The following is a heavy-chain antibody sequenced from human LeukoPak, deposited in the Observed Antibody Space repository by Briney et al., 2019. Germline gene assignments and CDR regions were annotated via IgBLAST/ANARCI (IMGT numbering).Heavy chain of an antibody. Sequence: PGGSLRLSCVVSGFTLSSDWMSWVRQAPGEGLEWVANIKKDGIEKYYVESVKGRFTISRDNAKNSLYLQMNSLRAEDTAVYYCAREDDYSGSYYINWFDPWGQGTLVTVSS. CDR3: AREDDYSGSYYINWFDP. CDR2: IKKDGIEK. CDR1: GFTLSSDW. D-gene: IGHD1-26*01. J-gene: IGHJ5*02. V-gene: IGHV3-7*01.